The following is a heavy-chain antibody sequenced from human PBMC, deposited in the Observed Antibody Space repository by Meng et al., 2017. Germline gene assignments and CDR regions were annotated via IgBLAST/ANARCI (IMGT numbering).Heavy chain of an antibody. Sequence: SETLSLTCTVSGGSISSGGYYWSWIRQPPGKGLEWIGYIYYSGSTNYNPSLKSRVTMSVDTSKNQFSLKLSSVTAADTAVYYCARHGTFTYYYDSSGYPYNWFDPWGQGTLVTVSS. CDR2: IYYSGST. D-gene: IGHD3-22*01. CDR1: GGSISSGGYY. CDR3: ARHGTFTYYYDSSGYPYNWFDP. V-gene: IGHV4-61*08. J-gene: IGHJ5*02.